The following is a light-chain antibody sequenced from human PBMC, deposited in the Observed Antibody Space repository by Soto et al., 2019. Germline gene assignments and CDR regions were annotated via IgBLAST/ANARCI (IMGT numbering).Light chain of an antibody. CDR3: QQYGTSPLT. CDR2: DAS. V-gene: IGKV3-11*01. Sequence: EIVLTQSPATLSLSPGERATLSCRATQSVRSSLAWYLQQPGQAPRLLIYDASNRATGIPARFSGSGSGTDFTITISSLEPEDFAVYYCQQYGTSPLTFGGGTKVDIK. J-gene: IGKJ4*01. CDR1: QSVRSS.